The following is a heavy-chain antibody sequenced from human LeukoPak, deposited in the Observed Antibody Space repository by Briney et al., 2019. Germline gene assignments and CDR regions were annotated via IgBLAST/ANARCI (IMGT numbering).Heavy chain of an antibody. CDR3: ASDSYSPEYFQH. CDR1: GFSVSNNY. Sequence: GGSLRLSCAASGFSVSNNYMSCVRQAPGKGLEWVSVIYSGGSTFYADSVEGRFTISRDNSKNTLYLQMNSLRAEDTAVYYCASDSYSPEYFQHWGQGTLVTVSS. CDR2: IYSGGST. J-gene: IGHJ1*01. D-gene: IGHD2-15*01. V-gene: IGHV3-66*01.